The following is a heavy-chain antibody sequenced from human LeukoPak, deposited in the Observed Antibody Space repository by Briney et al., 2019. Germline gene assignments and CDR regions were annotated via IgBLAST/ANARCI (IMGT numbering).Heavy chain of an antibody. CDR3: TTDLYYDDSSGYRRRGDPQCY. CDR1: GFTFSNAW. V-gene: IGHV3-15*01. Sequence: GGSLRLSCAASGFTFSNAWMSWVRQAPGKGLEWVGRIKSKTNGGTTDYAAPVEGRFTISRDDSKNTLYLQMNSLRSEDTGVYYCTTDLYYDDSSGYRRRGDPQCYWGQGTSVTVSS. J-gene: IGHJ4*02. CDR2: IKSKTNGGTT. D-gene: IGHD3-22*01.